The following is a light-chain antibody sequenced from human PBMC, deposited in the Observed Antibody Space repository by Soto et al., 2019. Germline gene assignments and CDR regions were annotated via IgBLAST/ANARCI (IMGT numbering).Light chain of an antibody. CDR2: AAS. V-gene: IGKV1-39*01. CDR3: QQSYITPPT. J-gene: IGKJ1*01. CDR1: QTISSW. Sequence: EIKMSQSPSTLSVSKRDRVTITCRASQTISSWLAWYQQKPGKAPKLLIYAASSLQSGVPSRFSGSGSGTDFTLTISSLQPEDFATYYCQQSYITPPTFGHGTKVDI.